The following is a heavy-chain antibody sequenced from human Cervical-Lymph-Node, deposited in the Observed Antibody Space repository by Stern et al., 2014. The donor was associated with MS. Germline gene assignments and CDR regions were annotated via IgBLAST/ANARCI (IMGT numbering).Heavy chain of an antibody. CDR2: INYSGSP. CDR1: GGSISSSGFY. J-gene: IGHJ4*02. V-gene: IGHV4-39*01. CDR3: ARHSTYCTNGVCGTRYFDY. Sequence: VQLQESGPGLVKPSETLSLTCTVSGGSISSSGFYWGWIRQSPGKGLEWVGSINYSGSPYANPSLKSRVTISVDTAKNQFSLTLSFGTAADTAVYYCARHSTYCTNGVCGTRYFDYWGQGTPVTVSS. D-gene: IGHD2-8*01.